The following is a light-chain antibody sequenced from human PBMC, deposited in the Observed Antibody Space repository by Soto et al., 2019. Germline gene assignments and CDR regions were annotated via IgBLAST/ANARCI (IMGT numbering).Light chain of an antibody. CDR3: CSYASCSIYV. J-gene: IGLJ1*01. V-gene: IGLV2-14*01. CDR2: EVG. Sequence: QSALTQPASVSGSPGQSITISCTGTSSDVGAFNYVSWYLQYPGKAPKLMIYEVGNRPSGVSNRFSGSKSGNTASLTSSGLQAEDEADYYCCSYASCSIYVFGTGTKLTVL. CDR1: SSDVGAFNY.